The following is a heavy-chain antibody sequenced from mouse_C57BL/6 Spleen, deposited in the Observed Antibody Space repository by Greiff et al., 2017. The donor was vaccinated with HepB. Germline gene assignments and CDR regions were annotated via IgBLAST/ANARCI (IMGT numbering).Heavy chain of an antibody. V-gene: IGHV3-6*01. Sequence: EVQLQESGPGLVKPSQSLSLTCSVTGYSITSGYYWNWIRQFPGNKLEWMGYISYDGSNNYNPSLKNRISITRDTSKNQFFLKLNSVTTEDTATYYCARDIYYYGSSYVWFAYWGQGTLVTVSA. CDR2: ISYDGSN. D-gene: IGHD1-1*01. J-gene: IGHJ3*01. CDR1: GYSITSGYY. CDR3: ARDIYYYGSSYVWFAY.